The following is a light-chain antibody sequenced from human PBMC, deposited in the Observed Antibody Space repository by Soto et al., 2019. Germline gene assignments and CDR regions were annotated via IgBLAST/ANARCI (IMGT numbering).Light chain of an antibody. Sequence: VRTQSPATLSVSPGERVPLHCRASQSVTSNLAWYQHKPGQSPRLLIYRASARATGVPDRFSGSGSGTEFTLTISSLQSEDFAVYYCHQDNNWPPSTVGDGTRLEIK. J-gene: IGKJ5*01. CDR3: HQDNNWPPST. V-gene: IGKV3-15*01. CDR2: RAS. CDR1: QSVTSN.